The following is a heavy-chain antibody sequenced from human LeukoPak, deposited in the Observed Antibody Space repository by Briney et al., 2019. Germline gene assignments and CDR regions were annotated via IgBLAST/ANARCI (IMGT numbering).Heavy chain of an antibody. D-gene: IGHD2-15*01. CDR1: GGSISSGSYY. Sequence: SETLSLTCTVSGGSISSGSYYWSWIRQPAGKGLEWIGRIYTSGSTNYNPSLKSRVTISVDTSKNQFSLKLSSVTAADTAVYYCARLRRSGGVWGKGTTVTISS. V-gene: IGHV4-61*02. J-gene: IGHJ6*04. CDR2: IYTSGST. CDR3: ARLRRSGGV.